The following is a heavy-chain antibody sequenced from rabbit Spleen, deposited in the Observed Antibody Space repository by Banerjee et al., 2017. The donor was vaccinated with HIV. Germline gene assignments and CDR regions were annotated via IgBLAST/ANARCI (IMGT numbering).Heavy chain of an antibody. CDR2: IAGSSSGFT. J-gene: IGHJ6*01. D-gene: IGHD4-1*01. V-gene: IGHV1S40*01. CDR1: GFSFSSNDY. CDR3: ARDLTGVIGWNFGW. Sequence: QSLEESGGDLVKPGASLTLTCTASGFSFSSNDYMCWVRQAPGKGLEWISCIAGSSSGFTYSATWAKGRFTISKTSSTTVTLHMTSLTAADTATYFCARDLTGVIGWNFGWWGQGTLVTVS.